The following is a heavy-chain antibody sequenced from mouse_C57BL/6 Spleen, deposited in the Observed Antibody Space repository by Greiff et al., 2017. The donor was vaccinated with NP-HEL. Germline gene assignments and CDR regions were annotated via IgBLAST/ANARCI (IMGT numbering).Heavy chain of an antibody. D-gene: IGHD1-1*01. Sequence: VKLQQSGAELVRPGASVTLSCKASGYTFTDYEMHWVKQTPVHGLEWIGAIDPETGGTAYNQKFKGKAILTADKSSSTAYMELRSLTSEDSAVYFCARPYYYGSRYAMDYWGQGTSVTVSS. CDR1: GYTFTDYE. CDR2: IDPETGGT. J-gene: IGHJ4*01. CDR3: ARPYYYGSRYAMDY. V-gene: IGHV1-15*01.